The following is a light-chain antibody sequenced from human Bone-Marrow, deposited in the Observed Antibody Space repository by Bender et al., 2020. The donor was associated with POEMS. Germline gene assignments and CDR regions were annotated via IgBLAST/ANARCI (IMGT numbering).Light chain of an antibody. CDR3: FSYAGGDTYV. CDR1: GSNLGGYP. Sequence: QSVLTQPPSVSGTPGQRVTISCSGSGSNLGGYPVNWYQQLPGTAPRLLIYTNNERPSGVPDRFSGSKSGNTASLTISGLQAEDEADYYCFSYAGGDTYVFGTGTKVTVL. CDR2: TNN. J-gene: IGLJ1*01. V-gene: IGLV1-44*01.